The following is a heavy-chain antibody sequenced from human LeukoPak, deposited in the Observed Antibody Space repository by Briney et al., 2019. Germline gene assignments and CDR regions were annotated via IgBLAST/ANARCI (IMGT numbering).Heavy chain of an antibody. CDR1: GGTFSSYA. CDR2: IIPIFGTA. V-gene: IGHV1-69*13. CDR3: ARMGHYDFWSGHWVLPDADY. D-gene: IGHD3-3*01. Sequence: SVKVSCKASGGTFSSYAISWVRQAPGQGLEWMGGIIPIFGTANYAQKFQGRVTITADESTSTAYMELSSLRSEDTAVYYCARMGHYDFWSGHWVLPDADYWGQGTLVTVSS. J-gene: IGHJ4*02.